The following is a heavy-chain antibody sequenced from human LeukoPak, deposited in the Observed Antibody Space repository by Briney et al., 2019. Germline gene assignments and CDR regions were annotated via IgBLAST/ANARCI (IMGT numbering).Heavy chain of an antibody. V-gene: IGHV3-33*01. J-gene: IGHJ1*01. CDR2: IWYDGSNK. CDR3: ARGDSYNDAEYRQH. Sequence: GSLRLSCAASGFTFSSYGMHWVRQAPGKGLEWVAVIWYDGSNKYYGDSVKGRFTISSDNSKKTLYLQMNSLRVEDTAVYYCARGDSYNDAEYRQHWGQGTLVTVS. D-gene: IGHD5-24*01. CDR1: GFTFSSYG.